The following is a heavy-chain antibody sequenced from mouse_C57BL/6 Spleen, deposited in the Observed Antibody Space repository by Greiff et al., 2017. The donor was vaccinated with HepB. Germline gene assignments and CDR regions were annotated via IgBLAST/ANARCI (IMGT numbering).Heavy chain of an antibody. CDR3: ARSSSGFYAMDY. CDR1: GYTFTSYW. D-gene: IGHD3-2*02. CDR2: IYPSDSET. Sequence: VQLQQPGAELVRPGSSVKLSCKASGYTFTSYWMDWVKQRPGQGLEWIGNIYPSDSETHYNQKFKDKATLTVDKSSSTAYMQLSSLTSEDSAVYYCARSSSGFYAMDYWGQGTSVTVSS. J-gene: IGHJ4*01. V-gene: IGHV1-61*01.